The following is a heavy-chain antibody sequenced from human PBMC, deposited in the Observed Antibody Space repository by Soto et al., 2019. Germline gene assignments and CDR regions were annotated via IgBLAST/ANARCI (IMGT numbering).Heavy chain of an antibody. V-gene: IGHV3-23*01. Sequence: GGSLRLSSSASGFTFSSYALSWVRPAPGTGQEWVSAISGSGGSTYYADSVKGRFTISRDNSKNTLYLQMNSLRAEDTAVYYGAKDAGAFGVVSQYYYYYGMDVWGQGTTVTVSS. CDR3: AKDAGAFGVVSQYYYYYGMDV. CDR1: GFTFSSYA. CDR2: ISGSGGST. J-gene: IGHJ6*02. D-gene: IGHD3-3*01.